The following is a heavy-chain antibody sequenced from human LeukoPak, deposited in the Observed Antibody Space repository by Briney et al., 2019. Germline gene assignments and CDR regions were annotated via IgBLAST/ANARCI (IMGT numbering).Heavy chain of an antibody. Sequence: GGSLRLSCATSGFTFSSYAMHWVRQAPGKGLEWVAVTSYDGSNKNYADSVKGRFTISRDNSKNTLYLQMDSLRAEDTAVYYCARSSYYYGSGSYPDYWGQGTLVTVSS. CDR2: TSYDGSNK. J-gene: IGHJ4*02. CDR3: ARSSYYYGSGSYPDY. V-gene: IGHV3-30-3*01. D-gene: IGHD3-10*01. CDR1: GFTFSSYA.